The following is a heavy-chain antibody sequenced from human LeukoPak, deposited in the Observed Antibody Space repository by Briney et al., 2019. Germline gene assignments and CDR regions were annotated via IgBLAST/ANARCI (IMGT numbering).Heavy chain of an antibody. J-gene: IGHJ4*02. D-gene: IGHD6-19*01. CDR1: GYSFTSYY. V-gene: IGHV1-46*01. CDR2: INPIGGST. CDR3: ARSQWLIDASIDY. Sequence: ASVKVSCKASGYSFTSYYMQWVRQAPGQGLEWMGIINPIGGSTTYAQNFQGRVTMTRDTSTSTVYMDLTSLRSEDTAVYYCARSQWLIDASIDYWGQGTLVTVSS.